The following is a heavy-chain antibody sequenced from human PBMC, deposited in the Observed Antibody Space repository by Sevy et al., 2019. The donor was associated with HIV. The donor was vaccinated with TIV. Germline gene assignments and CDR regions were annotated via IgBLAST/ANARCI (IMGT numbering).Heavy chain of an antibody. D-gene: IGHD3-10*01. CDR2: IKKDGTDK. CDR1: GFTFSNHW. V-gene: IGHV3-7*03. J-gene: IGHJ4*02. Sequence: GGSLRLSCGVSGFTFSNHWMSWVRHAPGKGLEWVPNIKKDGTDKFYVDWVKGTFSISRDNDENSLYLEMNSLRVEDKAVYYCARDRRVEYGGSDYWGQGTLVTVSS. CDR3: ARDRRVEYGGSDY.